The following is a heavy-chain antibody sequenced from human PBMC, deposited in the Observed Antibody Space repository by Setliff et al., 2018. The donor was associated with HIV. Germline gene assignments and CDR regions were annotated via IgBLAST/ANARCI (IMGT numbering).Heavy chain of an antibody. CDR1: GVSISAHH. D-gene: IGHD3-16*02. V-gene: IGHV4-59*11. CDR2: ISDSGTT. CDR3: ARHKVISKLGGLIEDFFYYGLDA. J-gene: IGHJ6*02. Sequence: PSETLSLTCSVYGVSISAHHWSWIRQSPGKGLEWIGSISDSGTTNYNPSLKSRVTMSSDTSKNQFSLRVTSVTAADTALYYCARHKVISKLGGLIEDFFYYGLDAWGQGTRSPSP.